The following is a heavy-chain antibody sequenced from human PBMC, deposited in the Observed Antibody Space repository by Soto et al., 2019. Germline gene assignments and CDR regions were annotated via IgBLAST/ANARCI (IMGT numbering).Heavy chain of an antibody. D-gene: IGHD3-22*01. CDR3: ARDYSTRIVVVIGTLDY. Sequence: GGSLRLSCAASGFTFDDYAMHWVRQTPGKGLEWVSRISWNGGDIAYADSVKGRFTISRDNSKNTLYLQMSSLRAEDTAVYYCARDYSTRIVVVIGTLDYWGQGTLVTVSS. V-gene: IGHV3-9*01. CDR1: GFTFDDYA. CDR2: ISWNGGDI. J-gene: IGHJ4*02.